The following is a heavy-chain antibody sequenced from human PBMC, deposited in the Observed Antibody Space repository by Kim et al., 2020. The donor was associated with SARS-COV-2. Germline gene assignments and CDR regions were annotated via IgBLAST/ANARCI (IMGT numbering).Heavy chain of an antibody. CDR2: IYSGGST. V-gene: IGHV3-53*05. Sequence: GGSLRLSCAASAFSVNNYYMSWVRQAPGKGLEWVSVIYSGGSTIYADSVKDRFTVYRDNSENMLFLQMNSLRPEDTAIYYCARGGPDNPLYAYRHWYFDLWGRGTLAIVSS. CDR1: AFSVNNYY. J-gene: IGHJ2*01. D-gene: IGHD3-16*01. CDR3: ARGGPDNPLYAYRHWYFDL.